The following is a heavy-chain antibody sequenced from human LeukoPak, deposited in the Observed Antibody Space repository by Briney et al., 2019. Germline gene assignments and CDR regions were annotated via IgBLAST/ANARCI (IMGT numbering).Heavy chain of an antibody. CDR1: GGSISSSSYY. CDR2: INHGEST. D-gene: IGHD3-10*01. Sequence: SETLSLTCTVSGGSISSSSYYWGWIRQPPGKGLEWIGEINHGESTNYNPSLKSRVTISVDTSKNQFSLKLSSVTAADTAVYYCARDSDYYGSGSLPLDPWGQGTLVTVSS. J-gene: IGHJ5*02. V-gene: IGHV4-39*07. CDR3: ARDSDYYGSGSLPLDP.